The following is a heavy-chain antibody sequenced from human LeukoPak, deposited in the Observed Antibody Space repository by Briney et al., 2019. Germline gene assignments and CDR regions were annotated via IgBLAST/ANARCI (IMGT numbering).Heavy chain of an antibody. Sequence: ASVKVSCKASGYTFTSYDINWVRQATGQGLEWMGWMNPNSGNTGYAQKFQGRVTMTRNTSISTAYMELSSLRSEDTAVYYCARGYDSSGYYLYYYYGMDVWGQGTTVTVSS. J-gene: IGHJ6*02. CDR1: GYTFTSYD. D-gene: IGHD3-22*01. CDR2: MNPNSGNT. CDR3: ARGYDSSGYYLYYYYGMDV. V-gene: IGHV1-8*01.